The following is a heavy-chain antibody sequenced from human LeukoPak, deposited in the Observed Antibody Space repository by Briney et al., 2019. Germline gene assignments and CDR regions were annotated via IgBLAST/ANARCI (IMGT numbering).Heavy chain of an antibody. Sequence: SETLSLTCAVYGGSFSGYYWSWIRQPPGKGLEWIGEINHSGSTNYNPSLKSRVTISVDTSKNQFSLKLSSVTAADTAVYYCARGGMTTVSSHFDYWGQGTLVTVSS. V-gene: IGHV4-34*01. D-gene: IGHD4-17*01. CDR3: ARGGMTTVSSHFDY. J-gene: IGHJ4*02. CDR2: INHSGST. CDR1: GGSFSGYY.